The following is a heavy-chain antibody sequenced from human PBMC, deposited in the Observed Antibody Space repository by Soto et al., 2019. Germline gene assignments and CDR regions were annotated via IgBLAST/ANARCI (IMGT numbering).Heavy chain of an antibody. CDR2: IYYSGST. V-gene: IGHV4-59*08. CDR3: ASVPVDLRISSSPIYFDY. CDR1: GGSISSYY. Sequence: ASETLSLTCTVSGGSISSYYWSWIRQPPGKGLEWIGYIYYSGSTNYNPSLKSRVTISVDTSKNQFSLKLSSVTAADTAVYYCASVPVDLRISSSPIYFDYWGQGTLVTVSS. J-gene: IGHJ4*02. D-gene: IGHD6-6*01.